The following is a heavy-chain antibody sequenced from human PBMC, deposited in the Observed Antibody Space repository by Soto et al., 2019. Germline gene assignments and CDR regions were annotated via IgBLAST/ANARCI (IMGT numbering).Heavy chain of an antibody. V-gene: IGHV3-23*01. D-gene: IGHD3-22*01. CDR1: GFTFRDHA. J-gene: IGHJ5*02. CDR2: ISANGASI. Sequence: GGSLRLSCVGSGFTFRDHAMRWVRQAPGRGLEWVSAISANGASIQHTDSVKGRFSVSRDNAKNTVYLQMDNLRTEDSAVYYCAKDRYYDTPGWFDPWGQGSRVTVSS. CDR3: AKDRYYDTPGWFDP.